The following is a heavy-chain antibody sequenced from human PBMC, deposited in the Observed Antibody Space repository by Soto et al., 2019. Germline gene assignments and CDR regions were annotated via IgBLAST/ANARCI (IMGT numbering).Heavy chain of an antibody. CDR2: IYYSGTT. CDR3: AASCVACGGFNYYGMDV. CDR1: GGSISGGGYY. D-gene: IGHD2-21*01. J-gene: IGHJ6*02. V-gene: IGHV4-31*03. Sequence: PSETLSLTYTVSGGSISGGGYYWYWIRQHPGKGLEWIGYIYYSGTTYYNPSLKSRVTISVDTSKNQFSLKLSSVTAADTAVYYCAASCVACGGFNYYGMDVWGQGTTVTVSS.